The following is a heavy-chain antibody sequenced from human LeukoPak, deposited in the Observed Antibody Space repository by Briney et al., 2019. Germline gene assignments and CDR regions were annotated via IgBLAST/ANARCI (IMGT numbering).Heavy chain of an antibody. J-gene: IGHJ4*02. CDR1: GYTFTGYY. D-gene: IGHD3-16*02. CDR2: INPNSGGT. CDR3: ATLRSLFDY. V-gene: IGHV1-2*02. Sequence: ASVKVSCKASGYTFTGYYMHWVRQAPGQGLEWMGWINPNSGGTNYAPKFQGRVTLTRDMSINTAYMELSRLKSDDTAMYYCATLRSLFDYWGQGTLVTVPS.